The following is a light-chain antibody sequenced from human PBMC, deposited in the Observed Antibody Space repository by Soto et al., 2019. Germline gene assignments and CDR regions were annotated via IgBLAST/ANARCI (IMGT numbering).Light chain of an antibody. Sequence: EIVLTQSPGTLSQSPGERATLSCRASQNVSSALAWYQQTLGQAPRLLMYRASTTAPGIPARFTGSGAGTEFTLTSSSLLSEDFAVYYCQQYNNWPRTFGQGTKVDIK. J-gene: IGKJ1*01. CDR1: QNVSSA. CDR2: RAS. CDR3: QQYNNWPRT. V-gene: IGKV3-15*01.